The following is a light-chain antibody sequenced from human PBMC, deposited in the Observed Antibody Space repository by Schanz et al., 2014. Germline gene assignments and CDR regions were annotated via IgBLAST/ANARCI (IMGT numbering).Light chain of an antibody. J-gene: IGLJ3*02. CDR2: DVS. V-gene: IGLV2-14*03. CDR3: AMHTTYNTLKGV. CDR1: SSDVGGYNY. Sequence: QSALTQPASVSGSPGQSITISCTGSSSDVGGYNYVSWYQHHPGKAPKLMIYDVSKCPSGVSNRFSGSKSGNTASLTISGLQAEDEADYFCAMHTTYNTLKGVFGGGTKVTVL.